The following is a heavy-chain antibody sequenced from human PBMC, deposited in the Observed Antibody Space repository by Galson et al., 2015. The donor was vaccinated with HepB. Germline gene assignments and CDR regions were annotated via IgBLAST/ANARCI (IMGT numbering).Heavy chain of an antibody. V-gene: IGHV3-43*01. Sequence: SLRLSCAASGFTFDDYTMHWVRQAPGKGLEWVSLISWDGGSTYYADSVKGRFTISRDNSKNSLYLQMNSLRTEDTALYYCAKDRGYSYGHKYYYYGMDVWGHGTTVTVSS. J-gene: IGHJ6*02. CDR2: ISWDGGST. CDR1: GFTFDDYT. D-gene: IGHD5-18*01. CDR3: AKDRGYSYGHKYYYYGMDV.